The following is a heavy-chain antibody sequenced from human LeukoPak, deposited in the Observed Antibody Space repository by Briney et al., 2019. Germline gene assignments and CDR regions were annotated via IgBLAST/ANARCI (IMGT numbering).Heavy chain of an antibody. CDR1: GCTFTSQD. D-gene: IGHD1/OR15-1a*01. CDR2: MNPRSGNT. CDR3: ARGTRTFES. Sequence: ASVKVSCKAFGCTFTSQDINWVRQATGQGLEWMGWMNPRSGNTGYAQKFQGRVTMTRGTATSIAYMELTSLRSEDTAMYYCARGTRTFESWGQGTRVTVSS. J-gene: IGHJ4*02. V-gene: IGHV1-8*01.